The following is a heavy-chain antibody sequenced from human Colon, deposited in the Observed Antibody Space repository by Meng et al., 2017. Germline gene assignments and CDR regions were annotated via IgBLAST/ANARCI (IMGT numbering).Heavy chain of an antibody. CDR3: ARANFGY. J-gene: IGHJ4*02. CDR2: ISSSSSYI. V-gene: IGHV3-21*01. Sequence: GESLKISCAASGFTFSSYSMNWVRQAPGKGLEWVSSISSSSSYIYYADSVKGRFTISRNNAKNSLYLQMNSLRAEDTAVYYCARANFGYWGQGTLVTVSS. CDR1: GFTFSSYS.